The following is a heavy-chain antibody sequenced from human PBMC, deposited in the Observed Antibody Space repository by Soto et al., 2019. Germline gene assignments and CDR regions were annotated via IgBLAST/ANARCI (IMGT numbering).Heavy chain of an antibody. J-gene: IGHJ4*02. Sequence: QLQLQETGPGLVKPSETLSLTCTVSGASIKSRNYFWGWIRQPPGKGLEFVGSIHSSWGTYYNPSLKSRVTVSVDLSNSHFSLSLKSLTATDTAVYYCGRLAEAATGHTDFDFWGQGTLVTVSS. CDR3: GRLAEAATGHTDFDF. CDR2: IHSSWGT. V-gene: IGHV4-39*02. D-gene: IGHD2-15*01. CDR1: GASIKSRNYF.